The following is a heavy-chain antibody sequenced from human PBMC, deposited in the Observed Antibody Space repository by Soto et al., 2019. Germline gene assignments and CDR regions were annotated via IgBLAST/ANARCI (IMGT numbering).Heavy chain of an antibody. J-gene: IGHJ6*02. CDR2: IFSNDEK. V-gene: IGHV2-26*01. Sequence: QVTLKESGPVLVKPTETLTLTCTVSGFSLSNARMGVSWIRQPPGKALEWLAHIFSNDEKSYSTSLKSRLTISKDTSKSQVVLTMTNMDPVDTATYYCARISHRPYYYYGMDVWGQGTTVTVSS. CDR3: ARISHRPYYYYGMDV. CDR1: GFSLSNARMG.